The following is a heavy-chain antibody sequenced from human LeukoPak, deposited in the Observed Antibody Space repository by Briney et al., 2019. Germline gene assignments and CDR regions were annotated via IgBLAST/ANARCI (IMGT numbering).Heavy chain of an antibody. V-gene: IGHV3-30*02. CDR2: IKSDGTYK. CDR1: GFTFSNCY. CDR3: AKDRSGSYSQGLDY. J-gene: IGHJ4*02. Sequence: GGSLRLSCAASGFTFSNCYMHWVRQAPGKGLEWVAYIKSDGTYKNYIDSVKGRFTISRDNSKNTLYLQMNSLRAEDTAVYYCAKDRSGSYSQGLDYWGQGTLVTVSS. D-gene: IGHD1-26*01.